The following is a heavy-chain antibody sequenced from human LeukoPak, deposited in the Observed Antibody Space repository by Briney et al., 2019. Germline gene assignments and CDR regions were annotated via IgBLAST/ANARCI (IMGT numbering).Heavy chain of an antibody. CDR1: GGSVGSADYY. D-gene: IGHD6-6*01. CDR3: ARHGPGIYWAARLSWFDP. Sequence: SETLSLTCSVSGGSVGSADYYWSWIRQSPGKGLDWIGYINYSGITYYNPSLKSRVTISVDTSKNQFSLKLSSVTAADTAVYYCARHGPGIYWAARLSWFDPWGQGTLVTVSS. V-gene: IGHV4-30-4*01. J-gene: IGHJ5*02. CDR2: INYSGIT.